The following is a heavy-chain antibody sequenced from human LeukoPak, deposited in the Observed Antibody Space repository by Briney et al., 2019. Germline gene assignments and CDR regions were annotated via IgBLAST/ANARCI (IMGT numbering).Heavy chain of an antibody. J-gene: IGHJ4*02. Sequence: SETLSLTCAVSGAPISSSYWSWIRQPPGKGLEYIGYIYHSDGPNYNPSLKSRVTMALDTSKNQFSLRLTSVTAADTAIYYCTKVLRGYAGYGDWGPGILVTVSS. CDR1: GAPISSSY. CDR3: TKVLRGYAGYGD. CDR2: IYHSDGP. D-gene: IGHD5-12*01. V-gene: IGHV4-59*01.